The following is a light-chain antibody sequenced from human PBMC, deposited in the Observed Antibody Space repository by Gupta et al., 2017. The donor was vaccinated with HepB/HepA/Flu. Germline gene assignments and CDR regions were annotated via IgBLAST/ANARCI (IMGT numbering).Light chain of an antibody. CDR1: SSDVGGYNY. Sequence: QSALTQPASVSGSPGQSLTISCTGTSSDVGGYNYVSWYQQHPGKAPKLMINDVSNRPSGVSNRFSGSKSGNTASLTISGLQAEDEADYYCSSYTSSNTYGFGTGTKVTVL. J-gene: IGLJ1*01. V-gene: IGLV2-14*01. CDR2: DVS. CDR3: SSYTSSNTYG.